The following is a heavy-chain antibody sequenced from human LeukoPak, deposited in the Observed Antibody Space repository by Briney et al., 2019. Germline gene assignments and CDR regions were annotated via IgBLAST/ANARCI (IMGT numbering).Heavy chain of an antibody. Sequence: GGSLRLSCAASGFTFSSYWMSWVRQTPGKGLEHVAAITSNGGSTYYANSVKGRFSFSRDNSENTLYLQMGSLRPEDMGVYYCARGKLKGDSGNDHFDYWGQGTLVTVSS. D-gene: IGHD5-12*01. J-gene: IGHJ4*02. CDR1: GFTFSSYW. CDR3: ARGKLKGDSGNDHFDY. V-gene: IGHV3-64*01. CDR2: ITSNGGST.